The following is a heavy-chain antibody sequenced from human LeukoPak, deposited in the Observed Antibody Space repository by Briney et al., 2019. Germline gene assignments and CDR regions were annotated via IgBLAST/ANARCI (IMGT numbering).Heavy chain of an antibody. J-gene: IGHJ5*02. CDR2: LYYNGIT. Sequence: PSETLSLTCNVSGGSISTTSYYCGWIRQPPGKGLEWIGTLYYNGITYYNPSLKSRVTISVDTSKNHFSLKLSSVTAADTAVYYCARGRGTYSSGWYGASGLRFDPWGQGTLVTVSS. CDR1: GGSISTTSYY. CDR3: ARGRGTYSSGWYGASGLRFDP. V-gene: IGHV4-39*02. D-gene: IGHD6-19*01.